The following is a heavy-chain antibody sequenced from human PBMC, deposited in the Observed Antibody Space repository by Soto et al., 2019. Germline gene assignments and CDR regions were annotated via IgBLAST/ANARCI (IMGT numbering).Heavy chain of an antibody. CDR1: GYTFGHFY. D-gene: IGHD3-9*01. CDR3: ARDEGGYDILTGYYKAHHFDQ. CDR2: ISPHNRNT. Sequence: QVQLVQSGAEVKRPGDSVKVSCQASGYTFGHFYITWVRQAPGQGLEWMGAISPHNRNTNYAEKFRGRVTMTTDTSTTTAYMELRSLRSDDTAVDYCARDEGGYDILTGYYKAHHFDQWGQGALVTVSS. J-gene: IGHJ4*02. V-gene: IGHV1-18*01.